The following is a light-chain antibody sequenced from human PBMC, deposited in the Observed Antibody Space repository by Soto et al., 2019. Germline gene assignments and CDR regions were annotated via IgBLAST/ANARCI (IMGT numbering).Light chain of an antibody. CDR3: SLHTSVSTRV. CDR2: EVT. CDR1: SSDVGGYDY. J-gene: IGLJ1*01. Sequence: QSVLTQPASLSGSPGQSIAISWTGTSSDVGGYDYVSWYQQHPDKAPKLMIYEVTKRPSGVSNRFSGSKSGNTASLTISGLQPEDEADYYCSLHTSVSTRVFGSETKVTVL. V-gene: IGLV2-14*01.